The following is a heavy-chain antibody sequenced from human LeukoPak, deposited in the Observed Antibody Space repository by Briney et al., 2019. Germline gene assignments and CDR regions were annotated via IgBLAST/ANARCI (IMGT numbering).Heavy chain of an antibody. Sequence: SQTLSLTCTVSGGSISSGGYYWSWIRQHTGKGLEWIGYIYYSGSTYYNPSLKSRVSMSVDASKTQFSLNLSSVTAADTAVYYCARAPISGVAYFDYWGQGSLVTVSS. CDR3: ARAPISGVAYFDY. D-gene: IGHD3-3*01. V-gene: IGHV4-31*03. J-gene: IGHJ4*02. CDR2: IYYSGST. CDR1: GGSISSGGYY.